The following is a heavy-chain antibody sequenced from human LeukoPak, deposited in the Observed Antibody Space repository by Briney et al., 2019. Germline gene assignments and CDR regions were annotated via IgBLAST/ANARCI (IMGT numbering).Heavy chain of an antibody. J-gene: IGHJ4*02. V-gene: IGHV4-30-4*08. CDR3: ARAALQLWLHPDY. CDR2: IYYSGST. D-gene: IGHD5-18*01. Sequence: SETLSPTCTVSGGSISSGDYYWSWIRQPPGKGLEWIGYIYYSGSTYYNPSLKSRVTISVDTSKNQFSLKLSSVTAAYTAVYYCARAALQLWLHPDYWGQGTLVTVSS. CDR1: GGSISSGDYY.